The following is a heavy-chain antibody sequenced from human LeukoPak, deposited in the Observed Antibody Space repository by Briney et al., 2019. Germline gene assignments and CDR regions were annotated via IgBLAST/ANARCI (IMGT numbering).Heavy chain of an antibody. V-gene: IGHV4-34*01. J-gene: IGHJ4*02. CDR2: INHSGST. CDR1: GGSFSGYY. Sequence: SETLSLTCAVYGGSFSGYYWSWVRQPPGKGLEWIGEINHSGSTNYNPSLKSRVTISVDTSKNQFSLKLSSVTAADTAVYYCASPTQSRDCWGQGTLVTVSS. CDR3: ASPTQSRDC.